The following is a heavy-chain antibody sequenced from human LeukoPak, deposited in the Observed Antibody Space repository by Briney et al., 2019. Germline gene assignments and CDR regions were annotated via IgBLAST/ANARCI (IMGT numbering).Heavy chain of an antibody. J-gene: IGHJ4*02. CDR1: GGSFSGYY. CDR2: INHSGST. CDR3: ARGGPYDYVWGSYRYTNDY. V-gene: IGHV4-34*01. Sequence: SETLSLTCAVYGGSFSGYYWSWIRQPPGKGLEWIGEINHSGSTNYNPSLKSRVTISVDRSKNQFSLKLSSVTAADTAVYYCARGGPYDYVWGSYRYTNDYWGQGTLVTVSS. D-gene: IGHD3-16*02.